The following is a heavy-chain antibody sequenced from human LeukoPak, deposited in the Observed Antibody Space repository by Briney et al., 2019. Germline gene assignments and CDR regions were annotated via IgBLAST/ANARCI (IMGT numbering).Heavy chain of an antibody. CDR2: INPNSGGT. CDR1: GYTFTGYY. CDR3: ARDLTTSSGYYYHYFDY. J-gene: IGHJ4*02. Sequence: ALVKVSCKASGYTFTGYYMHWVRQAPGQGLEWMGRINPNSGGTNYAQKFQGRVTMTRDTSISTAYMELSRLRSDDTAVYYCARDLTTSSGYYYHYFDYWGQGTLVTVSS. D-gene: IGHD3-22*01. V-gene: IGHV1-2*06.